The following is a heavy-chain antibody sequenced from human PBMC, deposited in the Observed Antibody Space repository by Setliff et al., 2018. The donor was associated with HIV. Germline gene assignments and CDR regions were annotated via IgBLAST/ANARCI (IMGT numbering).Heavy chain of an antibody. CDR2: IYYSGNT. Sequence: SETLSLTCTVSGGSISSSDYYWGWIRQPPGKGLEWIGSIYYSGNTYYNPSLKSRVTISVDTSKNQFSLKLSSVTAADTAVYYCAKRWGSGYFLSWGQGTLVTVSS. CDR1: GGSISSSDYY. D-gene: IGHD3-22*01. CDR3: AKRWGSGYFLS. J-gene: IGHJ5*02. V-gene: IGHV4-39*01.